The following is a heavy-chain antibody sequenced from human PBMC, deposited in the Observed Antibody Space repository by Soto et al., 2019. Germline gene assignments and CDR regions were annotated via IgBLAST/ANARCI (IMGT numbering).Heavy chain of an antibody. CDR1: GGSISSYY. J-gene: IGHJ5*02. CDR2: IYTSGST. CDR3: ARDPQRRSGGSCYLDP. D-gene: IGHD2-15*01. Sequence: PSETLSLTCTVSGGSISSYYWSWIRQPAGKGLEWIGRIYTSGSTNYNPSLKSRVTMSVDTSKNQFSLKLSSVTAADTAVYYCARDPQRRSGGSCYLDPWGQGTLVTVSS. V-gene: IGHV4-4*07.